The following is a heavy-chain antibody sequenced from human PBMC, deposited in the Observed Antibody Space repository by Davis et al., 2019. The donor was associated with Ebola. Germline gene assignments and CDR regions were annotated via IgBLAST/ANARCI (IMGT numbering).Heavy chain of an antibody. CDR2: ISWNSGSI. D-gene: IGHD3-22*01. CDR3: ARGVGYYYDSSGYLGWFDP. J-gene: IGHJ5*02. V-gene: IGHV3-9*01. CDR1: GFTFDDYA. Sequence: SLKISCAASGFTFDDYAMHWVRQAPGKGLEWVSGISWNSGSIGYADSVKGRFTISRDNAKNSLYLQMNSLRAEDTAVYYCARGVGYYYDSSGYLGWFDPWGQGTLVTVSS.